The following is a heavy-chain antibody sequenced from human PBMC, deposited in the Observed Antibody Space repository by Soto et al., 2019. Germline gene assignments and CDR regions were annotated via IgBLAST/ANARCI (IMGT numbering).Heavy chain of an antibody. V-gene: IGHV1-18*01. CDR2: ISGYNGNT. CDR3: ARDEVPAANWLDR. Sequence: GALVKVSCKASGYIFINYVITWVRQAPGQGLEWMGWISGYNGNTKYADKLQGRVTMTTDTSTTTAYMELRSLRSDDTAVYYCARDEVPAANWLDRWGQGTLVTVS. J-gene: IGHJ5*02. D-gene: IGHD2-2*01. CDR1: GYIFINYV.